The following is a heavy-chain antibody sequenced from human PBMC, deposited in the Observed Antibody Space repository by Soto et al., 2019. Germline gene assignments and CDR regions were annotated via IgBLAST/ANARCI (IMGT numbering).Heavy chain of an antibody. CDR2: ISDSGGTT. D-gene: IGHD1-1*01. V-gene: IGHV3-23*01. J-gene: IGHJ4*02. Sequence: PGGSLRLSCAASGFTFSSYAMSWVRQAPGKGLEWVSTISDSGGTTYYADSVKGRFTISRDNSKNTLYLQMNSLRAEDTAIYYCAKNKETGTTGGLGYWGQGTLVTVSS. CDR1: GFTFSSYA. CDR3: AKNKETGTTGGLGY.